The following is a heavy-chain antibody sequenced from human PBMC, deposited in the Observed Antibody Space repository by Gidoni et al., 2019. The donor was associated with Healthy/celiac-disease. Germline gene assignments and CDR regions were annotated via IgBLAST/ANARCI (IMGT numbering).Heavy chain of an antibody. CDR2: INHNIGGT. J-gene: IGHJ5*02. CDR3: ARGPRNWFDP. Sequence: QVQLVQSGAEVKKPGASVKVSCKASGYTFTGYYMHWVRQAPGQGIQWMGWINHNIGGTNYAQKLQGSVTMTRDTSISTAYMELSRLRSDDTAVYYCARGPRNWFDPWGQGTLVTVSS. V-gene: IGHV1-2*02. CDR1: GYTFTGYY.